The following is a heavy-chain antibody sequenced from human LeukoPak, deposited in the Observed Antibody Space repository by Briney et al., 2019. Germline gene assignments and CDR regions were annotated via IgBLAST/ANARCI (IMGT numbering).Heavy chain of an antibody. CDR2: ISSSSSYI. CDR3: ARRIARHYQILFGFDS. D-gene: IGHD2-15*01. V-gene: IGHV3-21*01. Sequence: GGSLRLSSAASGFTFSSYSMNWVRQAPGKGLEWVSSISSSSSYIYYADSVKGRFTVSRDDARNSLYLQMTSLRAEDTALYYCARRIARHYQILFGFDSWGQGTLVTVSS. J-gene: IGHJ4*02. CDR1: GFTFSSYS.